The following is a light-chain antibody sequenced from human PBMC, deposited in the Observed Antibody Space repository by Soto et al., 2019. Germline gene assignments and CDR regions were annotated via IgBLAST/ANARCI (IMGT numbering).Light chain of an antibody. V-gene: IGLV2-8*01. Sequence: QSVLTQPPSASGSPGQSVTISCTGTSSDVGIYNYVSWYQQHPGKAPKLLIYAVNERPSGVPDRFPGSKSGNTASLTVSGLQAEDEADYYCCSYAGMNNFGVFGGGTKLTVL. CDR3: CSYAGMNNFGV. CDR2: AVN. J-gene: IGLJ3*02. CDR1: SSDVGIYNY.